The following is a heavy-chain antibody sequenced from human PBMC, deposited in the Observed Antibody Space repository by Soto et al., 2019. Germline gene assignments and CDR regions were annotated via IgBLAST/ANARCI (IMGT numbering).Heavy chain of an antibody. CDR2: ISYDGNIK. Sequence: QVQPVESVGGVVQPGRSLRLSCTAAGITLSTYGMHWVRQAPGTGLEWVAGISYDGNIKDYADSVKGRFTISRVNSKHTLYVQMNSLRAEDTAVYYRAGGDSGHYYFDYLCHVTLVTVAS. CDR1: GITLSTYG. J-gene: IGHJ4*01. D-gene: IGHD2-21*02. CDR3: AGGDSGHYYFDY. V-gene: IGHV3-30*03.